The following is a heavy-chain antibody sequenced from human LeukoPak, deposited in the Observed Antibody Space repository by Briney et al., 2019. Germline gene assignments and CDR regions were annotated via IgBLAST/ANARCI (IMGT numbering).Heavy chain of an antibody. D-gene: IGHD4-17*01. V-gene: IGHV3-23*01. Sequence: GGSLRLSCAASGFTFSSYAMSWVRQAPGKGLEWVSAISGSGGSTYYADSVKGRFTISRDNSKNTLYLQMNSLRAEDTAVYYCASDDYGDPGLDAFDIWGQGTMVTVSS. CDR1: GFTFSSYA. J-gene: IGHJ3*02. CDR2: ISGSGGST. CDR3: ASDDYGDPGLDAFDI.